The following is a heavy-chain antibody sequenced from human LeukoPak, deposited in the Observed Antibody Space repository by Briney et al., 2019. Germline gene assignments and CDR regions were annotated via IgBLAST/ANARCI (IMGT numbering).Heavy chain of an antibody. CDR2: IYTNDNS. D-gene: IGHD1/OR15-1a*01. Sequence: NPSETLSLTCTVPGGSMTYYFWSWVRQPAGKGLEWIGRIYTNDNSNYNPSLKSRVTMSIDTSKNQFSLRLRSVTAADTAIYYCARESTTLGSPYYFDFWGPGTWVTVSS. CDR3: ARESTTLGSPYYFDF. V-gene: IGHV4-4*07. CDR1: GGSMTYYF. J-gene: IGHJ4*02.